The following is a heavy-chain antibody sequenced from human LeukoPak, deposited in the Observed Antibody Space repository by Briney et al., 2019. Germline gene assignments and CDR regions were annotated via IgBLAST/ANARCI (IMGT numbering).Heavy chain of an antibody. CDR2: INHSGST. D-gene: IGHD3-3*01. CDR1: GGSSSGYY. V-gene: IGHV4-34*01. J-gene: IGHJ5*02. Sequence: SETLSLTCAVYGGSSSGYYWSWIRQPPGKGLEWIGEINHSGSTNYNPSLKSRVTISVDTSKNQFSLKLSSVTAADTAVYYCARVKIWASWFDPWGQGTLVTVSS. CDR3: ARVKIWASWFDP.